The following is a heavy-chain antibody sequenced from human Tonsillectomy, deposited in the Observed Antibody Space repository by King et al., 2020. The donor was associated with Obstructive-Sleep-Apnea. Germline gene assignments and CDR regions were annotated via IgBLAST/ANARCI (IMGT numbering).Heavy chain of an antibody. J-gene: IGHJ6*02. CDR2: INHSGST. CDR3: ARALSNYYYYGMDV. D-gene: IGHD6-6*01. CDR1: VGSFSGYY. Sequence: VQLQQWGAGLLKPSETLSLTCAVYVGSFSGYYWSWIRQPPGKGLEWIGEINHSGSTNYNPSLKSRVTTSVDTSKNQFSLKLGSVTAADTAVYYCARALSNYYYYGMDVWGQGTTVTVSS. V-gene: IGHV4-34*01.